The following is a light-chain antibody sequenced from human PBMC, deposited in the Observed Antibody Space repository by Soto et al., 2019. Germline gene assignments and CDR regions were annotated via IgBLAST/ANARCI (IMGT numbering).Light chain of an antibody. V-gene: IGKV4-1*01. CDR2: WAS. Sequence: DIVMTQSPDSLAVSLGERATINCKSSQSVLYSSNNKNYLAWYQQKPGQPPKLLIYWASTRESGVPDRFSGSGSGTDFTLXXXSLQXXDXXXXXXXXYYSTPRTFGQGTKVEIK. CDR3: XXYYSTPRT. J-gene: IGKJ1*01. CDR1: QSVLYSSNNKNY.